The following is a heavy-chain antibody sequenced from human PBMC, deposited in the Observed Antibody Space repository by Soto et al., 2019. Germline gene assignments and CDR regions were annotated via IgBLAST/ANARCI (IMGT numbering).Heavy chain of an antibody. V-gene: IGHV1-2*02. D-gene: IGHD3-9*01. CDR1: EHTSTIYY. Sequence: QAHLVQSGAEVRKPGASVKVSCQALEHTSTIYYIHWVRQARGQGLEWMGWINADSGDTTYAEDFRGRVTFTRDTSTSTFHMELSRLRLDDTAKYFCATRDYDILTGYLHIWGQGTLITVSS. CDR3: ATRDYDILTGYLHI. CDR2: INADSGDT. J-gene: IGHJ1*01.